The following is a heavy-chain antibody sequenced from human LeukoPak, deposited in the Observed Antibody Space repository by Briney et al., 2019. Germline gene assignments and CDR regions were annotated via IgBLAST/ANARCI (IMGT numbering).Heavy chain of an antibody. Sequence: ASVKVSCKVSGYTLTELSMHWVRQAPGKGLEWMGGFDPEDGETIYAQKFQGRVTMTEDTSTDTAYMELSRLRSDDTAVYYCARLPPTYCSGGSCYSDYWGQGTLVTVSS. J-gene: IGHJ4*02. CDR3: ARLPPTYCSGGSCYSDY. D-gene: IGHD2-15*01. V-gene: IGHV1-24*01. CDR1: GYTLTELS. CDR2: FDPEDGET.